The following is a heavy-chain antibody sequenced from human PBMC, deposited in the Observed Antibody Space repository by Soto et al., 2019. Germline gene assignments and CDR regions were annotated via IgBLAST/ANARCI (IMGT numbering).Heavy chain of an antibody. D-gene: IGHD3-10*01. J-gene: IGHJ4*02. Sequence: QVQLVQSGAEEKKPGASVKVSCKASGYTFSTYAMHWVRQAPGQRLEWMGWINAGNSNTKYSQKFQGRVTITRDTSASTAYMDLSSLRSEDTAVYYCARGGPPIDYWGQGTLVTVSS. V-gene: IGHV1-3*05. CDR2: INAGNSNT. CDR3: ARGGPPIDY. CDR1: GYTFSTYA.